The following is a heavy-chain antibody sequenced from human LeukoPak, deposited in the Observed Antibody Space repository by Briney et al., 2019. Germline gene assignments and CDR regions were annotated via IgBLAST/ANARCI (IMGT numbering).Heavy chain of an antibody. J-gene: IGHJ4*02. V-gene: IGHV3-49*04. Sequence: GRSLRLSCTASGFTFGDYAMTWVRQAPGKGLEWVGFIRSKVYGGTPEYAASVKGRFTISRDDSKGIAYLQMNSLKTEDTAVYYCTRDQTPHYWGQGTLVTVSS. CDR1: GFTFGDYA. CDR2: IRSKVYGGTP. CDR3: TRDQTPHY.